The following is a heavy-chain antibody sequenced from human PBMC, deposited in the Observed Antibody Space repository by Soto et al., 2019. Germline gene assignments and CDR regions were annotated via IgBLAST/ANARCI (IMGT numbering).Heavy chain of an antibody. V-gene: IGHV3-9*01. J-gene: IGHJ6*02. CDR3: AKSIAARQDLDYYYGMDV. D-gene: IGHD6-6*01. CDR2: ISWNSGSI. CDR1: GFTFDDYA. Sequence: GGSLRLSCAASGFTFDDYAMHWVRQAPGKGPEWVSGISWNSGSIGYADSVKGRFTISRDNAKNSLYLQMNSLRAEDTALYYCAKSIAARQDLDYYYGMDVWGQGTTVTVSS.